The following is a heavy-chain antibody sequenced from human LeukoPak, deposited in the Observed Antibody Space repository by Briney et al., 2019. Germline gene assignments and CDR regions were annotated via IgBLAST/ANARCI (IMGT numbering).Heavy chain of an antibody. CDR2: ISWNSGTI. D-gene: IGHD6-19*01. CDR3: ARAYKDRSLAGKKEFFQH. Sequence: GRSLRLSCAASGFTFDNYAMNWVRQVPGKGLEWISLISWNSGTIGYADSVKGRFTISRDNANNFLYLQMNSLRAEDTALYYCARAYKDRSLAGKKEFFQHWGQGTLVTVSS. J-gene: IGHJ1*01. CDR1: GFTFDNYA. V-gene: IGHV3-9*01.